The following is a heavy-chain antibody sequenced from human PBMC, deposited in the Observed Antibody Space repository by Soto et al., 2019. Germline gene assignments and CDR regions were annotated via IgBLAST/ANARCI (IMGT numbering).Heavy chain of an antibody. CDR2: ISGGSGYT. J-gene: IGHJ4*02. CDR3: AREYGRLDF. V-gene: IGHV3-11*06. Sequence: GGSLRLSCGASGFTLSDFHMSWIRQAPGKGLEWVSYISGGSGYTKYADPVKGRFTISRDSAKNSLYLQMNSLRAEDTAVYYCAREYGRLDFWGQGTLVTVS. CDR1: GFTLSDFH. D-gene: IGHD4-17*01.